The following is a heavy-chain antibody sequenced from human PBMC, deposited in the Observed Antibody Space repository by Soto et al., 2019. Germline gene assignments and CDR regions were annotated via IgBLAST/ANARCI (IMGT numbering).Heavy chain of an antibody. D-gene: IGHD3-9*01. CDR3: ASGHYDILTGYLPSIDY. J-gene: IGHJ4*02. V-gene: IGHV1-3*01. CDR2: INAGNGNT. Sequence: ASVKVSCKASGYTFTSYYMHWVRQAPGQRLEWMGWINAGNGNTKYSQKFQGRVTITRDTSASTAYMELSSLRSEDTAVYYCASGHYDILTGYLPSIDYWGQGTLVTVSS. CDR1: GYTFTSYY.